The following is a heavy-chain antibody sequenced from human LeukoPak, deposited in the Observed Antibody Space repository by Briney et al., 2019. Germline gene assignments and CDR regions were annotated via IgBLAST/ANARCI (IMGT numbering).Heavy chain of an antibody. CDR1: GYTFTSYD. CDR2: INPNSGGT. D-gene: IGHD6-6*01. V-gene: IGHV1-2*02. J-gene: IGHJ5*02. Sequence: ASVKVSCKASGYTFTSYDINWVRQATGQGLEWMGWINPNSGGTNYAQKFQGRVTMNRDTSISTAYMELSRLRSDDTAVYYCARDKRFASSSPWFDPWGQGTLVTVSS. CDR3: ARDKRFASSSPWFDP.